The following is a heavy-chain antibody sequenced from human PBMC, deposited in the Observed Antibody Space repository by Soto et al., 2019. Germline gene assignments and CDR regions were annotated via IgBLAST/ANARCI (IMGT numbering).Heavy chain of an antibody. CDR1: GYTFTSYG. CDR2: ISAYNGNT. Sequence: EASVKVSCKASGYTFTSYGISWVRQAPGQGLEWMGWISAYNGNTNYAQKLQGRLTLTTDTSTSTAYMDLTTLRSDDTAVYFCARDPGAASFDFWAQGTLVTVSS. J-gene: IGHJ4*02. CDR3: ARDPGAASFDF. V-gene: IGHV1-18*01. D-gene: IGHD2-15*01.